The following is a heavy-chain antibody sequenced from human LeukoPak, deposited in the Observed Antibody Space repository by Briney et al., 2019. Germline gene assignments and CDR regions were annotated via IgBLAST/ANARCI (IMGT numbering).Heavy chain of an antibody. CDR3: AKGDTSFGVAKDYCYFMAV. J-gene: IGHJ6*03. CDR1: GFNFRDYP. Sequence: GSLRLSCAASGFNFRDYPMSWVRQAPGRGLEWVSSISGSGDHSYYADSVKGRFIISRDNSQNTLYLQMDRLRGEETAVYYCAKGDTSFGVAKDYCYFMAVWGVGTTVSVSS. V-gene: IGHV3-23*01. CDR2: ISGSGDHS. D-gene: IGHD3-3*01.